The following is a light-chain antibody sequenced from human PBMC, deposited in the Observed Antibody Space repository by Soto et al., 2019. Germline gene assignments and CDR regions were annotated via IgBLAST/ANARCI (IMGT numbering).Light chain of an antibody. CDR3: CSYTTTSTYV. V-gene: IGLV2-14*01. J-gene: IGLJ1*01. CDR1: SSDVGVYNY. Sequence: SALTQPASVSGSPGQSIAISCTGTSSDVGVYNYVSWYQQHPGKAPKLMIYDVTNRPSGVSNRFSGSKSGNTASLTIAGLQAEDEADYYCCSYTTTSTYVFGSGTKVTVL. CDR2: DVT.